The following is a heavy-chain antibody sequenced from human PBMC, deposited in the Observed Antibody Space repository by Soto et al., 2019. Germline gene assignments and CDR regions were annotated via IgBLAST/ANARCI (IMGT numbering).Heavy chain of an antibody. J-gene: IGHJ6*02. D-gene: IGHD1-26*01. Sequence: GGSLRLSCAASGFTVSSNYMSWVRQAPGKGLEWVSVIYSGGSTYYADSVKGRFTISRDNSKNTLYLQMNSLRAEDTAVYYCARDLVVGANDYFYYYGMDVWGLGTTVSVS. V-gene: IGHV3-53*01. CDR3: ARDLVVGANDYFYYYGMDV. CDR2: IYSGGST. CDR1: GFTVSSNY.